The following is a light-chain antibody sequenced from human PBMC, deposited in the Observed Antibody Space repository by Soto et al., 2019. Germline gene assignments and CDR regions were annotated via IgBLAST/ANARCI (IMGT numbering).Light chain of an antibody. CDR3: QKYNSAPPEIP. CDR1: QGISNY. J-gene: IGKJ4*01. CDR2: AAS. V-gene: IGKV1-27*01. Sequence: DIQMTQSPSSLSASVGDRVTITCRASQGISNYLAWYQQKPGKVPKLLIYAASTLQSGVPSRFSGSGSGTDFTLTISSLQPEDVATYYCQKYNSAPPEIPFGGGTKVEIK.